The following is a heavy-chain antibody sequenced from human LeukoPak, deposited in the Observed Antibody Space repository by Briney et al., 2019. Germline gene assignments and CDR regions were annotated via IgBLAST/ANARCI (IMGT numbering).Heavy chain of an antibody. V-gene: IGHV3-23*01. CDR2: ISGSGGST. Sequence: GGSLRLSCAASGFTFSSYAMNWVRQAPGKGLEWVSGISGSGGSTYYAASVKGRFTISRDNSKNTLYLQMNSLRAEDTAVYYCAKDLNLDSSSWYYFDYWGQGTLVTVSS. D-gene: IGHD6-13*01. CDR3: AKDLNLDSSSWYYFDY. CDR1: GFTFSSYA. J-gene: IGHJ4*02.